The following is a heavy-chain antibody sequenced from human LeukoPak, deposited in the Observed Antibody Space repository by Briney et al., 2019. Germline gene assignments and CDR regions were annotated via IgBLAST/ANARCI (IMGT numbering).Heavy chain of an antibody. V-gene: IGHV3-74*01. CDR1: GYTFSSFW. CDR3: ARVLSADSPGFQH. Sequence: PGGCLRLSCAASGYTFSSFWIRWVRQAPGKGLEWVARIDSDGSGTRYADSVKGRFTISRDNAKNTLYLQMNSLRAEDTAVYYCARVLSADSPGFQHWGQGTLVTVSS. CDR2: IDSDGSGT. D-gene: IGHD3-22*01. J-gene: IGHJ1*01.